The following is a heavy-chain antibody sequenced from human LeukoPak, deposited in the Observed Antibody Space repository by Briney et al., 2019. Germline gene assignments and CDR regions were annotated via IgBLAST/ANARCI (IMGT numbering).Heavy chain of an antibody. J-gene: IGHJ4*02. D-gene: IGHD6-6*01. CDR2: INHSGST. V-gene: IGHV4-34*01. CDR3: ARAARPYYYFDY. Sequence: SETLSLTCAVYGGSFSGYYWSWIRQPPGKGLEWIGEINHSGSTNYNPSLKSRVTISVDTSKNQFSLKLSSVTAADTAVYYCARAARPYYYFDYWGQGTLVTVSS. CDR1: GGSFSGYY.